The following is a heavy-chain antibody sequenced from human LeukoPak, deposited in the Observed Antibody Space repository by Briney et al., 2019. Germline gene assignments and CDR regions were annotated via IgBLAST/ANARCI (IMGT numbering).Heavy chain of an antibody. CDR1: GFTFDDYA. Sequence: GRSLRLSCAASGFTFDDYAMHWVRQAPGKGLEWVSGISWNSGSIGYADSVKGRFTISRDNSKNTLYLQMNSPRAEDTAVYYCVRDDDRPDNGLDYWGQGTLVTVSS. J-gene: IGHJ4*02. CDR3: VRDDDRPDNGLDY. D-gene: IGHD3-22*01. V-gene: IGHV3-9*01. CDR2: ISWNSGSI.